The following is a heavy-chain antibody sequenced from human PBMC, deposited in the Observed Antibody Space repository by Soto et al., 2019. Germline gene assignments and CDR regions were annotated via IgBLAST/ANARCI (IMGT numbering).Heavy chain of an antibody. CDR2: ISGSGGST. Sequence: GGSLRLSCAASGFTFSSYAMSWVRQAPGKGLEWVSAISGSGGSTYYADSVKGRFTISRDNSKNTLYLQMNSLRAEDTAVYYCANHCSSTSCYVSWFDPWGQGTLVTVSS. V-gene: IGHV3-23*01. CDR3: ANHCSSTSCYVSWFDP. D-gene: IGHD2-2*01. J-gene: IGHJ5*02. CDR1: GFTFSSYA.